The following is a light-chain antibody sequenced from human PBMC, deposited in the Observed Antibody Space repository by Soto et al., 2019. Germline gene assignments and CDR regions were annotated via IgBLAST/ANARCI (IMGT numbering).Light chain of an antibody. V-gene: IGKV3-20*01. CDR2: GAS. J-gene: IGKJ4*01. CDR3: QQYVASPLT. CDR1: QRVDSNS. Sequence: EFVLTQSPGALSVSPGETVTLSCRASQRVDSNSLAWYHHKPGLAPRLLIFGASTRATRIPDRFSGSGSGTDFTLTITRLDPEDSGLYYCQQYVASPLTFGGGTRV.